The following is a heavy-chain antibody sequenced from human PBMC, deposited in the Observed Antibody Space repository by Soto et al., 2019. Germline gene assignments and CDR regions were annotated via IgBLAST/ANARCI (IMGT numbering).Heavy chain of an antibody. CDR1: GGSINSGDSY. J-gene: IGHJ4*02. CDR2: INYRGST. V-gene: IGHV4-31*03. Sequence: QVQLQESGPGIVRPSQTLSLTCTVSGGSINSGDSYWNWIRQHPEKGLEWIGYINYRGSTFYNPSLKSRIIISVDTSKNQFSLSLSSVTAAYTAVYYCARDAPGVAPYWGQGTLVTVSS. D-gene: IGHD2-15*01. CDR3: ARDAPGVAPY.